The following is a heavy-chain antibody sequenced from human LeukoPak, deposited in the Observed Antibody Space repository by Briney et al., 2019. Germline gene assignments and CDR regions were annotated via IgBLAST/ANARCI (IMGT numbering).Heavy chain of an antibody. J-gene: IGHJ4*02. CDR1: CGSICGYY. D-gene: IGHD5-18*01. CDR3: ARLEQLYLHFDY. CDR2: VFYSGDT. Sequence: SETLSLICSVACGSICGYYWSWIRQHPREGRLWIGYVFYSGDTNYNPSLKIRVTISVDTSKTQFSLYLSSMTAADTAVYYCARLEQLYLHFDYWGQGTLVTVSS. V-gene: IGHV4-59*08.